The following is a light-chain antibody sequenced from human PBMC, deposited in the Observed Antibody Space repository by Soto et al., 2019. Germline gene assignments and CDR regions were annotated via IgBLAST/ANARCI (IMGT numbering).Light chain of an antibody. J-gene: IGLJ1*01. V-gene: IGLV2-14*01. Sequence: QSVLTQPASVSGSPGQSITISCTGTSSDVGGYNYVSWYQQHPGKAPKLMIYEVSNRPPGVSNRFSGPKSGNTASLTISGLQAEDEADYYCSSYTSSSTLGHVFGTGTKVTVL. CDR2: EVS. CDR3: SSYTSSSTLGHV. CDR1: SSDVGGYNY.